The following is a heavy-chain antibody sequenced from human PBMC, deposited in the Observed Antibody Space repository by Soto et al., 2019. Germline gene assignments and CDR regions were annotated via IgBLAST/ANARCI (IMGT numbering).Heavy chain of an antibody. CDR1: GFTVSSNY. CDR3: ARDTMTATYAFDI. J-gene: IGHJ3*02. V-gene: IGHV3-53*01. Sequence: PGGSLRLSRAASGFTVSSNYMSWVRQAPGKGLEWVSVIYSGGSTYYADSVKGRFTISRDNSKNTLYLQMNSLRAEDTAVYYCARDTMTATYAFDIWGQGTMVTVSS. CDR2: IYSGGST.